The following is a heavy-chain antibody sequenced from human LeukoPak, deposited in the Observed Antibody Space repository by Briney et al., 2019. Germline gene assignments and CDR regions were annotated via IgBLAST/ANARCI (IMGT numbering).Heavy chain of an antibody. CDR1: GGSISNKY. CDR3: ARQGYYYYYMDV. Sequence: SETLSLTCTVSGGSISNKYWSWIRQPPGKGLEWIGSTYYSGSTYYNPSLKSRVTISVDTSKNQFSLKLSSVTAADTAVYCCARQGYYYYYMDVWGKGTTVTISS. J-gene: IGHJ6*03. CDR2: TYYSGST. V-gene: IGHV4-39*01.